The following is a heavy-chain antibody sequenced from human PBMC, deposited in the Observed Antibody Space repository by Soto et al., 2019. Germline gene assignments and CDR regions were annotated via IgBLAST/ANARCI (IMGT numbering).Heavy chain of an antibody. CDR2: VSPKTGNT. V-gene: IGHV1-18*01. CDR1: GYNFSNYG. D-gene: IGHD2-21*02. Sequence: QTQLVQSGAEVKKPGASVKVSCKASGYNFSNYGVSWVRQAPGQGLEWMGWVSPKTGNTDYARKVQGRDTMTTDTSTSTAYMELRGLRFDDTAVYYCARGRTASSIGPLMVWGQGTLVSVSS. J-gene: IGHJ1*01. CDR3: ARGRTASSIGPLMV.